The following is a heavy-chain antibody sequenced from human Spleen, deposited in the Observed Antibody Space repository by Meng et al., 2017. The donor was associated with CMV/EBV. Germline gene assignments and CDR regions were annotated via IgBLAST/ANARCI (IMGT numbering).Heavy chain of an antibody. J-gene: IGHJ6*02. CDR3: ARDTYNSSWYKYYYYGMDV. D-gene: IGHD6-13*01. CDR1: FSGNY. Sequence: FSGNYMSWSRRAPGKGLVWVSCISSSGSTIYYADSVKSRFTISRDNAKNSLYLQMNSVRAEDTAVYYCARDTYNSSWYKYYYYGMDVWGQGTTVTVSS. V-gene: IGHV3-11*01. CDR2: ISSSGSTI.